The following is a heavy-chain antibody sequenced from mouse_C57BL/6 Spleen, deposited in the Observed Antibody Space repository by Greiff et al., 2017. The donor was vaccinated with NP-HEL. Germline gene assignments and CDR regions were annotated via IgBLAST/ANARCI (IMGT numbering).Heavy chain of an antibody. Sequence: EVKVVESEGGLVQPGSSMKLSCTASGFTFSDYYMAWVRQVPEKGLEWVANINYDGSSTYYLDSLKSRFLISRDNAKNILYLQMSSLKSEDTATYYCARGPYGNYFDYWGQGTTLTVSS. D-gene: IGHD2-1*01. CDR3: ARGPYGNYFDY. V-gene: IGHV5-16*01. CDR2: INYDGSST. CDR1: GFTFSDYY. J-gene: IGHJ2*01.